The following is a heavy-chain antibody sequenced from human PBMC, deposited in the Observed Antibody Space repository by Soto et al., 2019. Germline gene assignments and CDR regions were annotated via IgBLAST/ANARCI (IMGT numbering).Heavy chain of an antibody. J-gene: IGHJ6*02. CDR3: ARGVGATYYYYGMDV. D-gene: IGHD1-26*01. CDR2: IIPIFGTA. Sequence: SXKVSCKAAGGTXSSYASGWVRQAPGQGLEWMGGIIPIFGTANYAQKFQGRVTITADESTRKAYMELSSMRSEDTAVYYCARGVGATYYYYGMDVWGQGTTGTVSS. CDR1: GGTXSSYA. V-gene: IGHV1-69*13.